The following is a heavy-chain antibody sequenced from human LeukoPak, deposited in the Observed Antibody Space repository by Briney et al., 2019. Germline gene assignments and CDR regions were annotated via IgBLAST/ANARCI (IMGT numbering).Heavy chain of an antibody. CDR3: EGGSGGYSPRIDY. CDR1: GGSISSSSYY. V-gene: IGHV4-39*01. CDR2: IYYSGST. Sequence: SETLSLTCTVSGGSISSSSYYWGWIRQPPGKGLEWIGSIYYSGSTYYNPSLKSRVTISVDTSKNQFSLKLSSVTAADTAVYYCEGGSGGYSPRIDYWGQGTLVTVSS. J-gene: IGHJ4*02. D-gene: IGHD3-10*01.